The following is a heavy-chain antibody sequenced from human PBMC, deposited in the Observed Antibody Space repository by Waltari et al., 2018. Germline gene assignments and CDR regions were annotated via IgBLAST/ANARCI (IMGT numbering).Heavy chain of an antibody. CDR3: ARVYSPTHHFEY. CDR1: GSTFDRYW. CDR2: TRQDDISK. V-gene: IGHV3-7*01. Sequence: EVRLVEPGGVLVQPGGSLLLPCVASGSTFDRYWMGWVRQAPGKGLEWVANTRQDDISKYYVDSVKGRFTISRDNAKNSLYLQMSSLRAEDTAVYYCARVYSPTHHFEYWGQGTLVTVSS. J-gene: IGHJ4*02. D-gene: IGHD2-15*01.